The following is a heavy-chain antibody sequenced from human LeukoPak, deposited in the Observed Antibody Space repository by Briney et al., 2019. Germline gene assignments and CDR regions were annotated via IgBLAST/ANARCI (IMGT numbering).Heavy chain of an antibody. CDR2: ISAYNGNT. CDR1: GYTFTSYG. J-gene: IGHJ6*03. Sequence: ASVKVSCKASGYTFTSYGISWVRQAPGQGLEWMGWISAYNGNTNYAQKLQGRVTMTTDTSTSTAYMELRSLRSDDTAVYYCARAAAAIRANYYYMDVWGKGTTVTVSS. CDR3: ARAAAAIRANYYYMDV. D-gene: IGHD2-2*02. V-gene: IGHV1-18*01.